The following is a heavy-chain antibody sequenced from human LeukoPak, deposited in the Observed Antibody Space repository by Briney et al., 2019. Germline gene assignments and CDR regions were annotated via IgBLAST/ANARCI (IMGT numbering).Heavy chain of an antibody. CDR2: ISGSGGST. V-gene: IGHV3-23*01. D-gene: IGHD4-17*01. Sequence: PGGSLRLSCAASGFTFSSYSMNWVRQAPGKGLEWVPAISGSGGSTFYADSVKGRFTISRDNSKNTLYLQMNSLRVEDTALYYCAKAPGTTVTTFPDYWGQGTLVTVSS. CDR1: GFTFSSYS. CDR3: AKAPGTTVTTFPDY. J-gene: IGHJ4*02.